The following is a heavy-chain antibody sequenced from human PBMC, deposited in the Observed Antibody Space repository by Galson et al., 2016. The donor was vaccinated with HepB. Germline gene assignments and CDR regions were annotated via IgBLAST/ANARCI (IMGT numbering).Heavy chain of an antibody. CDR2: ISSRNKYI. CDR1: GFTFSNHI. CDR3: ARDKGHSNNPWDY. J-gene: IGHJ4*02. V-gene: IGHV3-21*01. Sequence: SLRLSCAASGFTFSNHIMNWVRQAPGKGLEWVASISSRNKYIYYADSVKGRSTISRDNADKSLYLQMKSLGAEDTAVYYCARDKGHSNNPWDYWGQGTLVTVSS. D-gene: IGHD4-11*01.